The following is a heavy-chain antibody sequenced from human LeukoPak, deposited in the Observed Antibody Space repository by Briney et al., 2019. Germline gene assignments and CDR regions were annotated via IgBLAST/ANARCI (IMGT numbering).Heavy chain of an antibody. D-gene: IGHD3-9*01. CDR1: GGSISSYY. V-gene: IGHV4-59*01. CDR3: ARASPLNYDILTGYVYYFDY. CDR2: IYYSGST. Sequence: SETLSLTCTVSGGSISSYYWSWLRQPPGKGLEWIGYIYYSGSTNYNPSLTSRVTISVDTSKSQFSLKLSSVTAADTAVYYCARASPLNYDILTGYVYYFDYWGQGTLVTVSS. J-gene: IGHJ4*02.